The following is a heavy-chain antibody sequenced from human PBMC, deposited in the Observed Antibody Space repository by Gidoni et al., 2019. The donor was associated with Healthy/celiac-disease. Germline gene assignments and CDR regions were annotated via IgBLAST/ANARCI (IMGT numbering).Heavy chain of an antibody. CDR2: INHSGSA. D-gene: IGHD2-21*02. Sequence: QVQLQHWRAGLLKPPETLSLTCAAHGGSFRGLYWLCIRQPPGQGLEWIGEINHSGSANYNPSLKSRVTISVDTSKNQFSLKLSSVTAADTAVYCCARTPIVVVTARRYYYYGMDVWGQGTTVTVSS. J-gene: IGHJ6*02. CDR1: GGSFRGLY. CDR3: ARTPIVVVTARRYYYYGMDV. V-gene: IGHV4-34*01.